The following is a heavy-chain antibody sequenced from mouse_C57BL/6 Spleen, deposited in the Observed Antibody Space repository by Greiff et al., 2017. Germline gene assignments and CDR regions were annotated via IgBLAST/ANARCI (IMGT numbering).Heavy chain of an antibody. Sequence: EVTLVESGGDLVKPGGSLTLSCAASGFTFSSYGMSWVRQPPAKRLEWVATISSGCSYAYYPDSVKGRFTISRGNAKNSRYLQMGSLKSEDTAMYYCARFYDDDSYYFDYWGQGTTLTVSS. CDR2: ISSGCSYA. V-gene: IGHV5-6*01. CDR3: ARFYDDDSYYFDY. J-gene: IGHJ2*01. CDR1: GFTFSSYG. D-gene: IGHD2-4*01.